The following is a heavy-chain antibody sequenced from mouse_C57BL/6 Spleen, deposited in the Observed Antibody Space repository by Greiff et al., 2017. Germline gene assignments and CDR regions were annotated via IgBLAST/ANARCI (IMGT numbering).Heavy chain of an antibody. CDR2: IYPGDGDT. CDR1: GYAFSSYW. J-gene: IGHJ2*01. V-gene: IGHV1-80*01. D-gene: IGHD2-1*01. Sequence: QVQLQQSGAELVKPGASVKISCKASGYAFSSYWMNWVKQRPGKGLEWIGQIYPGDGDTNYNGKFKGKATLTADKSSSTAYMQLSSLTSEDSAVYFCARDGNTGYFDYWGQGTTLTVSS. CDR3: ARDGNTGYFDY.